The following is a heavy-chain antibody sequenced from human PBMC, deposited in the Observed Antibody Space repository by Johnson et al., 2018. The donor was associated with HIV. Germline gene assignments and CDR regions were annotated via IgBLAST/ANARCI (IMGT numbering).Heavy chain of an antibody. Sequence: QVQLVESGGGLVQPGGSLRLSCAASGFIFSSYGTHWVRQAPGKGLEWVAGIWYDGSNEYYADSVKGRFSISRDNSKNTLYLQMNSLRAEDTAVYYCAKDRLWFGELSDAFDIWGQGTMVTVSS. CDR3: AKDRLWFGELSDAFDI. CDR2: IWYDGSNE. CDR1: GFIFSSYG. V-gene: IGHV3-30*02. D-gene: IGHD3-10*01. J-gene: IGHJ3*02.